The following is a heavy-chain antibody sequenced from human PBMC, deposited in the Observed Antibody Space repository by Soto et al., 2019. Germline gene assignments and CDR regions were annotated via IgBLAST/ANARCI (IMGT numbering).Heavy chain of an antibody. CDR1: GGSISSSSYY. D-gene: IGHD6-6*01. J-gene: IGHJ6*02. Sequence: PSETLSLTCTVSGGSISSSSYYWGWIRQPPGKGLEWIGSIYYSGSTYYNPSLKSRVTISVDTSKNQFSLKLSSVTAADTAVYYCARHSAARLYYYYGMDVWGQGTTVTV. V-gene: IGHV4-39*01. CDR3: ARHSAARLYYYYGMDV. CDR2: IYYSGST.